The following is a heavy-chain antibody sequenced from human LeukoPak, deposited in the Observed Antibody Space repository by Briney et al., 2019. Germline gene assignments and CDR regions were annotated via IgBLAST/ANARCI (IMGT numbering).Heavy chain of an antibody. J-gene: IGHJ4*02. CDR3: AREERMIPDY. CDR1: GFTCSSYW. CDR2: IKQDGSEK. Sequence: GGSLRLSCAASGFTCSSYWMSWVRQAPGKGLEWVANIKQDGSEKYYVDSVKGRFTISRDNAKTSLYLQMNSLRAEDTAVYYCAREERMIPDYWGQGTLVTVSS. V-gene: IGHV3-7*01. D-gene: IGHD3-16*01.